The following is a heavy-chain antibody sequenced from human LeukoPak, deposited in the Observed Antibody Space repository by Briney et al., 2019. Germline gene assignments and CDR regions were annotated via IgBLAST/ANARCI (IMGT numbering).Heavy chain of an antibody. D-gene: IGHD7-27*01. CDR2: IYYSGST. Sequence: PSETLSLTCTVSGGSISSYYWSWIRQPPGKGLEWIGYIYYSGSTYYNPSLKSRVTVSLDTSKNQFSLKLSSVTAADTAVYYCAGTGYYFDYWGQGTLVTVSS. CDR1: GGSISSYY. V-gene: IGHV4-59*12. CDR3: AGTGYYFDY. J-gene: IGHJ4*02.